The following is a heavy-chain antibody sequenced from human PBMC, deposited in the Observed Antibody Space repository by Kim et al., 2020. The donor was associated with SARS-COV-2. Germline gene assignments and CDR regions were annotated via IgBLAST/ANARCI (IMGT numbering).Heavy chain of an antibody. CDR1: GGSINSSNTY. D-gene: IGHD1-26*01. J-gene: IGHJ1*01. Sequence: SETLSLTCTVSGGSINSSNTYWGWMRQSPEMGLQWIGSLSYRGRTHYNPSLRSRFTISGDSSKNLFSLTLTSVTVTDTAVYYCATHVATVPPWDSWGQGILVIVSS. V-gene: IGHV4-39*01. CDR2: LSYRGRT. CDR3: ATHVATVPPWDS.